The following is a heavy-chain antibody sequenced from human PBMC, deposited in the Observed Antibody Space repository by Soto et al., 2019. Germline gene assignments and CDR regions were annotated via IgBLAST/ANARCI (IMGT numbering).Heavy chain of an antibody. CDR2: IYPGDSDI. CDR1: GYSFSSYW. V-gene: IGHV5-51*01. Sequence: PGESLKISCKGSGYSFSSYWIGWVRQMPGKGLEWMGIIYPGDSDIRYSPSFQGQVTISADKSISTAYFQWSSPKASDTAMYYCDRTIAVAGFDYWGQGTLVTVAS. J-gene: IGHJ4*02. CDR3: DRTIAVAGFDY. D-gene: IGHD6-19*01.